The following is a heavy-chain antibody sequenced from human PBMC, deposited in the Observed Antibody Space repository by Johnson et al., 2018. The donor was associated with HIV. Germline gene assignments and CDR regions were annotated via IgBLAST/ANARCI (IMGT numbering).Heavy chain of an antibody. Sequence: VQLVESGGGLVQPGGSLRLSCAASGFTVSSNYMSWVRQAPGKGLEWVSVIYSGGSTYYADSVKGRFTISRDNSKNTLYLQMNSLRAEYTAVYYCASYYNFWSDLMGISFDIWGQGTMVTVSS. D-gene: IGHD3-3*01. CDR1: GFTVSSNY. J-gene: IGHJ3*02. CDR2: IYSGGST. V-gene: IGHV3-66*01. CDR3: ASYYNFWSDLMGISFDI.